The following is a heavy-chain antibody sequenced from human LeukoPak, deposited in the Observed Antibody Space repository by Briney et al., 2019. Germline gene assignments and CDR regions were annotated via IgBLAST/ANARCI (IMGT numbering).Heavy chain of an antibody. CDR1: RFSFSSYA. D-gene: IGHD3-10*01. CDR3: ARGNYGSGSYYLYYYYMDV. J-gene: IGHJ6*03. Sequence: PGRSLRLSCTASRFSFSSYAMHWVRQAPGKGLEWVANIKQDGSEKYYVDSVKGRFTISRDNAKNSLYLQMNSLRAEDTAVYYCARGNYGSGSYYLYYYYMDVWGKGTTVTISS. V-gene: IGHV3-7*04. CDR2: IKQDGSEK.